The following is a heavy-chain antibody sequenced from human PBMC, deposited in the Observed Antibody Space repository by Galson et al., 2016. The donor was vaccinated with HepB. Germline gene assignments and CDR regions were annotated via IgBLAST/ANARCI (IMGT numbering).Heavy chain of an antibody. CDR3: ARRDYFDY. V-gene: IGHV3-74*01. J-gene: IGHJ4*02. CDR2: INSDGSYI. CDR1: GFTFRSYW. Sequence: SLRLSCAASGFTFRSYWMHWVRQAPGKGLVLVSRINSDGSYINYADSVKGRFTISRDTAKNMLYLKMNSLRTEDTAVYYCARRDYFDYWGQGTLVTVSS.